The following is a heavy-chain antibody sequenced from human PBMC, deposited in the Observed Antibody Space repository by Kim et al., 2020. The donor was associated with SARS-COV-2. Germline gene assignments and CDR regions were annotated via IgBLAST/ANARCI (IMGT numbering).Heavy chain of an antibody. Sequence: SETLSLTCTVSGGSISSGGYYWSWIRQHPGKGLEWIGYIYYSGSTYYNPSLKSRVTISVDTSKNQFSLKLSSVTAADTAVYYCARDRGSYDSSGYYYVEGYFDYWGQGTLVTVSS. CDR3: ARDRGSYDSSGYYYVEGYFDY. J-gene: IGHJ4*02. CDR2: IYYSGST. V-gene: IGHV4-31*03. D-gene: IGHD3-22*01. CDR1: GGSISSGGYY.